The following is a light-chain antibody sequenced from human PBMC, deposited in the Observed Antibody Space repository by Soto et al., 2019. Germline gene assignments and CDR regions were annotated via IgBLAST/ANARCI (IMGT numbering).Light chain of an antibody. J-gene: IGLJ2*01. Sequence: QSVLTQPPSVSGAPGQRVTISCTGSSSNIVAGYDVHWYQQLPGTAPKLLTYGNSNRPSGVPDRFAGSKSGTSASLAITGLQAEDEADYYCQSYDSSLSGSVFGGGTKLTVL. CDR3: QSYDSSLSGSV. CDR1: SSNIVAGYD. V-gene: IGLV1-40*01. CDR2: GNS.